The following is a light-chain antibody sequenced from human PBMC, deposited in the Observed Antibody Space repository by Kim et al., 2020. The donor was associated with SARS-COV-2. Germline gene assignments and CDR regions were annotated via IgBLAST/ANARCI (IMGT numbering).Light chain of an antibody. V-gene: IGLV3-21*01. CDR1: NIGTKS. Sequence: PGQTATIACGRNNIGTKSVHWYQQKPGQAPVMVMYYNSERPSGIPERFSGSNSGNTATLTISRVEAGDEADYYCQVWESSSDHYVFGTGTKVTVL. CDR3: QVWESSSDHYV. CDR2: YNS. J-gene: IGLJ1*01.